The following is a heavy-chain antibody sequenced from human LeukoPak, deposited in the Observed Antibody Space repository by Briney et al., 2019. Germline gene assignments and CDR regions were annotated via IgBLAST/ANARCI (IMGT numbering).Heavy chain of an antibody. CDR2: INHSGST. CDR3: ARGRAVVATRLDY. V-gene: IGHV4-34*01. J-gene: IGHJ4*02. CDR1: GYSISSGYY. D-gene: IGHD5-12*01. Sequence: SQTLSLTCAVSGYSISSGYYWSWIRQPPGKGLEWIGEINHSGSTNYNPSLKSRVTISVDTSKNQFSLKLSSVTAADTAVYYCARGRAVVATRLDYWGQGTLVTVSS.